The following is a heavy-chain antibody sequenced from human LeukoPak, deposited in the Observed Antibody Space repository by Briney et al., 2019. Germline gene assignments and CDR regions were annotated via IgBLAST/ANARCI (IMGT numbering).Heavy chain of an antibody. V-gene: IGHV3-30-3*01. CDR1: GFTFSSYA. D-gene: IGHD3-22*01. CDR3: ARDGLTYYYDSSGYYFGPYFDY. CDR2: ISYDGSNK. Sequence: PGRSLRLSCAASGFTFSSYAMHWVRQAPGKGLEWVAVISYDGSNKYYADSVKGRFTISRDNSKNTLYLQMNSLRAEDTAVYYCARDGLTYYYDSSGYYFGPYFDYWGQGTLVTVSS. J-gene: IGHJ4*02.